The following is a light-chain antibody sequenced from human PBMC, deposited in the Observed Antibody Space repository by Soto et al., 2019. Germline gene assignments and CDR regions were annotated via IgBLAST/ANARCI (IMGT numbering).Light chain of an antibody. Sequence: EIVLTQSPGTLSLSPGERATLSCRASQSVSSSYLAWYQQKPGQAPRLLIYGASSRATGIPDRFSGSGSGTDFTRTISRLEPEDFAVYYCQQYGSSPPYTFGQGTKLEI. J-gene: IGKJ2*01. V-gene: IGKV3-20*01. CDR1: QSVSSSY. CDR3: QQYGSSPPYT. CDR2: GAS.